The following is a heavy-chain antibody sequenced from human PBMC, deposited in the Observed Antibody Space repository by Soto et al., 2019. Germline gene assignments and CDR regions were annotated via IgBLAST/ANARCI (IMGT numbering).Heavy chain of an antibody. Sequence: EASVKVSCKASGYTFTSYGISWVRQAPGRGLEWMGWISAYNGNTNYAQKLQGRVTITRDMSTSTAYMELSSLRSEDTAVYYCAADNPDFWSGYYVNDFRCWGQGTLVTVSS. CDR1: GYTFTSYG. V-gene: IGHV1-18*01. CDR2: ISAYNGNT. CDR3: AADNPDFWSGYYVNDFRC. D-gene: IGHD3-3*01. J-gene: IGHJ4*02.